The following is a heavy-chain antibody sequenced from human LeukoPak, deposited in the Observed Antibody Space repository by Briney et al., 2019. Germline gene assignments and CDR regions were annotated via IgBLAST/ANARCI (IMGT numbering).Heavy chain of an antibody. Sequence: SETLSLTCTVSGGSISSYYWSWIRQPPGKGLEWIGYIYYSGSNNYNPSLKSRVTISVDTSKNQFSLKLSSVTAADTAVYYCARGGLQLLYNYYYYMDVWGKGTTVTVSS. CDR1: GGSISSYY. CDR2: IYYSGSN. D-gene: IGHD2-2*02. V-gene: IGHV4-59*01. J-gene: IGHJ6*03. CDR3: ARGGLQLLYNYYYYMDV.